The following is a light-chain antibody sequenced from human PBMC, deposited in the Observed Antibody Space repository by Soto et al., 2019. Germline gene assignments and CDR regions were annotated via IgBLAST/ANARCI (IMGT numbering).Light chain of an antibody. CDR3: QQYGSSPWT. V-gene: IGKV3-20*01. CDR2: GAS. CDR1: QSVSSSY. Sequence: EIVLTQSPGTLSLSPGERATLSCRASQSVSSSYLAWYQQKPGQAPRHLIYGASSRATGIPDRFSGSESGTDFTLTISRLEPEDFAVYYCQQYGSSPWTFGQGTKVEIK. J-gene: IGKJ1*01.